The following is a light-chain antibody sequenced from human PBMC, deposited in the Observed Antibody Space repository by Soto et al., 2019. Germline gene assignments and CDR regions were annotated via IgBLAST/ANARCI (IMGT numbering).Light chain of an antibody. CDR3: HVWDSLTDDWV. V-gene: IGLV3-21*04. CDR1: NIGGKS. Sequence: SYELTQPPSVSVAPGEPASISCRGDNIGGKSVHWYQHKPGQAPVLVIYFDRDRPSGIPERLSGSNSGNTATLTISRVEAGDEADYYCHVWDSLTDDWVFGGGTKLTV. CDR2: FDR. J-gene: IGLJ3*02.